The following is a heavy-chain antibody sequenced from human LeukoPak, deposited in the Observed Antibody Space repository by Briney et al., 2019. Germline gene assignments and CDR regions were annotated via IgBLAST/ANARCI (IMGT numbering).Heavy chain of an antibody. CDR2: IYASGST. V-gene: IGHV4-4*07. D-gene: IGHD4-23*01. J-gene: IGHJ4*02. CDR1: GGSISGYY. CDR3: ARDPNSAL. Sequence: SETLSLTCTVSGGSISGYYWSWLRQPAGKGLEWIGRIYASGSTNYNPSLKSRVTMSVETSKKQFSLRLTSVTAADTAVYYCARDPNSALWGQGTLVTVSS.